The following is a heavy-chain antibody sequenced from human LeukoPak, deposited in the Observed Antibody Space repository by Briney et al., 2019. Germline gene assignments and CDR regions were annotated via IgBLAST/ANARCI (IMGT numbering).Heavy chain of an antibody. V-gene: IGHV3-23*01. CDR2: ISGSGGST. CDR1: GFTFSSYA. J-gene: IGHJ4*02. CDR3: ARASYDILTGYFDY. Sequence: GGSLRLSCAASGFTFSSYAMNWVRQAPGKGLEWVSGISGSGGSTYYADSVKGRFTISRDNAKNSLYLQMNSLRAEDTALYYCARASYDILTGYFDYWGQGTLVTVSS. D-gene: IGHD3-9*01.